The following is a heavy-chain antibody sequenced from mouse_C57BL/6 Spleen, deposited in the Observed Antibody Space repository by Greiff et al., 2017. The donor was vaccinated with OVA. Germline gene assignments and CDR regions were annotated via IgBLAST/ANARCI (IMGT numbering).Heavy chain of an antibody. CDR1: GFTINDYY. CDR3: ARCYGNCLAWFAC. J-gene: IGHJ3*01. V-gene: IGHV14-2*01. CDR2: IDPEDGDT. Sequence: VQLQQSGAELVKPGASVKLSCTASGFTINDYYMHWVKQRPEQGLEWIGWIDPEDGDTNYAPTFQGKATITADTSSNTAYLQLSSLTSEDTAVDYCARCYGNCLAWFACWGQGTLVTVAA. D-gene: IGHD2-1*01.